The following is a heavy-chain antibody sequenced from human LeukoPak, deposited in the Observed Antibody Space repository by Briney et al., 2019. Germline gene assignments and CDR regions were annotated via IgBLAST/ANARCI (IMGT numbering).Heavy chain of an antibody. Sequence: SQTLSLTCTVSGGSISSGDYYWSWIRQPPGKGLEWIGYIYYSGSTYYNPSLKSRVTISVDTSKNQFSLKLSSVTAADTAVYYCASGGPTTGYSNSWYHDYWGQGTLVTVSS. D-gene: IGHD6-13*01. J-gene: IGHJ4*02. CDR3: ASGGPTTGYSNSWYHDY. V-gene: IGHV4-30-4*08. CDR1: GGSISSGDYY. CDR2: IYYSGST.